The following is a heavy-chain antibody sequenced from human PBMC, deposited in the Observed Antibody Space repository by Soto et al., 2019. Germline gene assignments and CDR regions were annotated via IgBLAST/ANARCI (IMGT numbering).Heavy chain of an antibody. D-gene: IGHD6-19*01. CDR3: ARDRESPYSSGWYYFDY. J-gene: IGHJ4*02. V-gene: IGHV4-4*02. CDR2: IYHSGST. CDR1: SGSISSSNW. Sequence: SETLSLTCAVSSGSISSSNWWSWVRQPPGKGLEWIGEIYHSGSTNYNPSLKSRVTISVDKSKNQFSLKLSSVTAADTAVYYCARDRESPYSSGWYYFDYWGQGTLVTVSS.